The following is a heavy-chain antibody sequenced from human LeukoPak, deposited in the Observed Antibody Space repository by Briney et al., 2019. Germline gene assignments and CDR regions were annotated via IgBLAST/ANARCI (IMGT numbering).Heavy chain of an antibody. CDR3: AKETPDSVVPAATYFDY. J-gene: IGHJ4*02. D-gene: IGHD2-2*01. CDR2: ISGSGGST. V-gene: IGHV3-23*01. Sequence: GGSLRLSCAASGFTFSRCAMSWVRQAPGKGLGWVSTISGSGGSTYYADSVKGRFTISRDNSKNTLYLQMNSLRAEDTAVYYWAKETPDSVVPAATYFDYWGQGTLVTVSS. CDR1: GFTFSRCA.